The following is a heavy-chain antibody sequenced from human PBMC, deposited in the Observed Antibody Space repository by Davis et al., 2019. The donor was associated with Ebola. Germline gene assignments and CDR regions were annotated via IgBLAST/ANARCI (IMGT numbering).Heavy chain of an antibody. V-gene: IGHV4-39*07. D-gene: IGHD3-10*01. CDR2: IYYSGST. J-gene: IGHJ5*02. Sequence: PSETLSLTCTVSGDSISSSSYYWGWIRQPPGKGLQWIGSIYYSGSTNYNPSLKSRVTISVDTSKNQFSLKLSSVTAADTAVYYCARCIGGKLAYHNWFDPWGQGTLVTVSS. CDR3: ARCIGGKLAYHNWFDP. CDR1: GDSISSSSYY.